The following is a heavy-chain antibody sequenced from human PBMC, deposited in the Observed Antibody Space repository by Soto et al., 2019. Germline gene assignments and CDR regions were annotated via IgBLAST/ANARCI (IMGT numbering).Heavy chain of an antibody. V-gene: IGHV4-34*01. CDR2: INHSGST. CDR3: AREMMITFGGVIVQAFDY. CDR1: GGSFSGYY. J-gene: IGHJ4*02. D-gene: IGHD3-16*02. Sequence: SETLSLTCAVSGGSFSGYYWSWIRQPPGKGLEWIGEINHSGSTNYKSSLKSRVTMSVDTSKNQFSLKLSSVTAADTAVYYCAREMMITFGGVIVQAFDYWGQGTLVTVCS.